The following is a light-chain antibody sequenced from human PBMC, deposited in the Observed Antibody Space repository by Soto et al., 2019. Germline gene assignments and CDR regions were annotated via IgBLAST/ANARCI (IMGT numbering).Light chain of an antibody. V-gene: IGKV1-39*01. J-gene: IGKJ2*01. CDR1: QSISSY. CDR3: QQNYSSPYT. Sequence: DIQMTQSPSSLSASVGDRVTITCRASQSISSYLNWYQQKPGKAPKLLIYAAFSLQSGVPSRFSGSGSGTDFTLTTSSMQPEDFATFYCQQNYSSPYTFGQGTKLEIK. CDR2: AAF.